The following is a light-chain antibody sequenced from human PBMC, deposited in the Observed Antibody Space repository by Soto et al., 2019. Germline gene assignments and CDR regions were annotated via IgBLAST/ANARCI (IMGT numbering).Light chain of an antibody. CDR3: QPYDSSAPYT. CDR2: GAS. Sequence: EIVLTQSPGTLSLSPGERATLSCRASQSVSSSYLACYQQKPGQAPRLLIYGASSRATGIPDRFSGSGSGTDCTLPISGLEPEDCAVYCCQPYDSSAPYTFGQGTKLEIK. J-gene: IGKJ2*01. V-gene: IGKV3-20*01. CDR1: QSVSSSY.